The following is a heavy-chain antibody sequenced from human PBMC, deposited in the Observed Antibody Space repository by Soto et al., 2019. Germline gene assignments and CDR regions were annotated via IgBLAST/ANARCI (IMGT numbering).Heavy chain of an antibody. Sequence: EVQLLESGGGLVQPGESLRLSCAASGFTVSSYAMSWVRQAPGKGLELVSVISGSDDSTYYADSVKGRFTISRDNSKHTLYLQMNSLRAEDTAVYSCAKRSSSSTFDYWGQGTLVTVSS. CDR1: GFTVSSYA. CDR2: ISGSDDST. J-gene: IGHJ4*02. V-gene: IGHV3-23*01. D-gene: IGHD6-6*01. CDR3: AKRSSSSTFDY.